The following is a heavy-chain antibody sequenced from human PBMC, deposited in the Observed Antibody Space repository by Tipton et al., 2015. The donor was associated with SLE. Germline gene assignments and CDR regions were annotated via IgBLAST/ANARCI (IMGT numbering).Heavy chain of an antibody. CDR3: ARVGKSSGWYYYYGMDV. CDR1: GFTVSSNY. D-gene: IGHD6-19*01. Sequence: SLRLSCAASGFTVSSNYMSWVRQAPGKGLEWVSVIYSGGSTYYADSVKGRFTISRDNSKNTLYLQMNSLRAEDTAVYYCARVGKSSGWYYYYGMDVWGQGTTVTVSS. V-gene: IGHV3-66*02. CDR2: IYSGGST. J-gene: IGHJ6*02.